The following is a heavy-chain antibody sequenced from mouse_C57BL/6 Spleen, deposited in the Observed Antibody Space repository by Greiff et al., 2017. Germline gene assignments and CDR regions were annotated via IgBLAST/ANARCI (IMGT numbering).Heavy chain of an antibody. Sequence: VQLQQPGAELVRPGSSVKLSCKASGYTFTSYWLHWVKQRPIQGLEWIGNIDPSDSETHYNQKFKDKATLTVDKSSSTAYMQLSSLTSEDSAVYYCARLGTGTHYFDYWGQGTTLTVSS. CDR1: GYTFTSYW. D-gene: IGHD4-1*01. J-gene: IGHJ2*01. CDR2: IDPSDSET. V-gene: IGHV1-52*01. CDR3: ARLGTGTHYFDY.